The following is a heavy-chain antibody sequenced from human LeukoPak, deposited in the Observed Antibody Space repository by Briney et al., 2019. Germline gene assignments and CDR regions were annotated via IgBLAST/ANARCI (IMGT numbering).Heavy chain of an antibody. J-gene: IGHJ6*02. Sequence: SQTLSLTCTVSGGSISSGDYYWSWIRQPPGKGLEWIGYIYYSGSTNYNPSLKSRVTISVDTSKNQFSLKLSSVTAADTAVYYCARDRWDYYDSSGYSYYYGMDVWGQGTTVTVSS. CDR1: GGSISSGDYY. V-gene: IGHV4-61*08. D-gene: IGHD3-22*01. CDR3: ARDRWDYYDSSGYSYYYGMDV. CDR2: IYYSGST.